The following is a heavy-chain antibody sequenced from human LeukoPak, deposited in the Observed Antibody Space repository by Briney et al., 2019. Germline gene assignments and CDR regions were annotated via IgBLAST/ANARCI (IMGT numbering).Heavy chain of an antibody. CDR3: AGDAHYCSGGSCPLDY. CDR1: GYTFTSYY. CDR2: INPSGGST. V-gene: IGHV1-46*03. D-gene: IGHD2-15*01. J-gene: IGHJ4*02. Sequence: ASVKVSCKASGYTFTSYYMHWVRQAPGQGLEWMGIINPSGGSTSYAQKFQGRVTMTRDTSTSTVYMELSSLRSEDTAVYYCAGDAHYCSGGSCPLDYWGQGTLVTVSS.